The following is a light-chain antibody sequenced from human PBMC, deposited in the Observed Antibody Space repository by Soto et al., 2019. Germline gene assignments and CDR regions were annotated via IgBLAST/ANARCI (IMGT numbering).Light chain of an antibody. CDR3: GAWDSSLSAWL. J-gene: IGLJ3*02. Sequence: QYVLTQPPSVSAAPGQKVTISCSGSSSNIGDNHVSWYQQFPGTAPKLLIYDNDNRPSGIPDRVSASKSGTSAFLAITGLQPGDEADYYCGAWDSSLSAWLFGGGTKLTVL. CDR2: DND. V-gene: IGLV1-51*01. CDR1: SSNIGDNH.